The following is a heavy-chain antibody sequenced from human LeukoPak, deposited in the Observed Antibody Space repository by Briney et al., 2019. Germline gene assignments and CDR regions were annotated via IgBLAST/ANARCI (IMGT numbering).Heavy chain of an antibody. CDR3: ASPPRSGSYFDY. Sequence: ASVKVSCKASGGTFSSYALSWVRQAPGQGLEWMGRIIPILGIANYAQKFQGRVTITADKSTSTAYMELSSLRSEDTAVYYCASPPRSGSYFDYWGQGTLVTVSS. CDR2: IIPILGIA. V-gene: IGHV1-69*04. D-gene: IGHD1-26*01. J-gene: IGHJ4*02. CDR1: GGTFSSYA.